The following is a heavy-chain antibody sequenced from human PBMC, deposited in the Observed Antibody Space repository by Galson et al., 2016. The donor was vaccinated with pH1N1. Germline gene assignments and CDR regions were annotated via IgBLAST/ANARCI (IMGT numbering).Heavy chain of an antibody. V-gene: IGHV4-59*08. CDR3: ARISGSKFDY. CDR2: ISNSGSA. CDR1: GGSISFYY. J-gene: IGHJ4*02. D-gene: IGHD1-26*01. Sequence: SETLSLTCTVSGGSISFYYWSWIRQPPGKGLEWIGYISNSGSANYSPSLKSRVTISGDTSKNQFSLRLTSVTAADTAVYYCARISGSKFDYWGQGTLVTVSS.